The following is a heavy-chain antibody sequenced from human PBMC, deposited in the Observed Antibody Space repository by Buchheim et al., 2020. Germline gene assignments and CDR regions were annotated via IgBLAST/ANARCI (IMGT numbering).Heavy chain of an antibody. CDR2: IKQDGSEK. V-gene: IGHV3-7*01. D-gene: IGHD3-3*01. J-gene: IGHJ4*02. CDR3: ARALLLEWSYFDY. Sequence: EVQLVESGGGLVQPGGSLRLSCAASGFTFSSYWMSWVRQAPGKGLECVSNIKQDGSEKYYVDSVKGRFTISRVNAKNSLYLQMNSLRAEDTAVYYCARALLLEWSYFDYWGQGTL. CDR1: GFTFSSYW.